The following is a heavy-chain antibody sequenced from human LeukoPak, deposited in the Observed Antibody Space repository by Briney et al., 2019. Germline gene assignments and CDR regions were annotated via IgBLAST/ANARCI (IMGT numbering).Heavy chain of an antibody. CDR2: ISSSGSTI. CDR3: VRDRGTYRPIDY. V-gene: IGHV3-11*01. Sequence: SGGSLRLSCAASGFTFSDYYMSWIRQAPGKGLEWVSYISSSGSTIYYADSVKGRFTISRDNAKNSLYLQMNSLRAEDTAIYYCVRDRGTYRPIDYWGQGTLVTVSS. J-gene: IGHJ4*02. D-gene: IGHD1-26*01. CDR1: GFTFSDYY.